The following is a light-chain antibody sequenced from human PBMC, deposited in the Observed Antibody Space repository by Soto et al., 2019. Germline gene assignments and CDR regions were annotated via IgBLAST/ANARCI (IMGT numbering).Light chain of an antibody. CDR3: QQYNAYPWT. V-gene: IGKV1-5*03. CDR1: QSISTW. J-gene: IGKJ1*01. CDR2: RAS. Sequence: QMTPSPSTLSASLGDRVTLTFRASQSISTWLAWYQQKPGRAPKLLIYRASSLQSDVPSGFSGSGSGTEFTLTISSLQPDDYATYYCQQYNAYPWTFGQGTKVDIK.